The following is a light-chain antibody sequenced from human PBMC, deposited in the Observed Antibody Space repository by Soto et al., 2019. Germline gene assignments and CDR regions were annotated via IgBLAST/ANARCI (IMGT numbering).Light chain of an antibody. V-gene: IGLV1-44*01. CDR3: AAWDDSLNGLYV. CDR1: SSNIGSNP. Sequence: QSVLTQPPSASGTPGQRVTISCSGSSSNIGSNPVNWYQQLPGTAPKLLIYSNNQRPSGVPDRFSVSKSGTSASLAISGLQSEDEAEYYCAAWDDSLNGLYVFGTGTKLTVL. J-gene: IGLJ1*01. CDR2: SNN.